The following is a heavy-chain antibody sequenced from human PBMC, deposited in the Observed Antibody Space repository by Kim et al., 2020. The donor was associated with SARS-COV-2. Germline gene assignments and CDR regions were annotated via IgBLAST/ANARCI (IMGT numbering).Heavy chain of an antibody. CDR1: GASVNNYY. V-gene: IGHV4-59*02. J-gene: IGHJ4*02. CDR3: AREVKSGWVGRPLDY. D-gene: IGHD6-19*01. CDR2: IYNSCST. Sequence: SETLSLTCTVSGASVNNYYWCWIRKSPGKGLEWIGYIYNSCSTNYNPSLKIQVTMLVDTSKNQFALNLSSVTAADTAAYYCAREVKSGWVGRPLDYWGQGTLVTVSS.